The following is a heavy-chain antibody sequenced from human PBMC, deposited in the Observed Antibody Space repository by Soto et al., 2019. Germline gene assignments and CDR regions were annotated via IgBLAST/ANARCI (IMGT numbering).Heavy chain of an antibody. J-gene: IGHJ3*02. Sequence: SETLSLTCTVSGYSISSGYYWGWIRQPPGKGLEWIGSIYHSGSTYYNPSLKSRVTISVDTSKNQFSLKLSSVTAADTAVYYCARDLRVYSSSDDAFDIWGQGTMVTVSS. D-gene: IGHD6-6*01. CDR2: IYHSGST. CDR1: GYSISSGYY. CDR3: ARDLRVYSSSDDAFDI. V-gene: IGHV4-38-2*02.